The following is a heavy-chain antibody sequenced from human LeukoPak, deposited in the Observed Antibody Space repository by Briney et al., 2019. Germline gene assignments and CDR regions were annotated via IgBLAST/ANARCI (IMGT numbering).Heavy chain of an antibody. Sequence: SETPSLTCTVSGDSISRSRYHWGWIRQPPGKGLEWIAHIYYVGNTHYNPSLQSRVTISVDTSKNQFSLKLNSVTAADTAVYYCARRDLVLEATTDWGQGTLVTVSS. V-gene: IGHV4-39*01. CDR1: GDSISRSRYH. CDR3: ARRDLVLEATTD. J-gene: IGHJ4*02. CDR2: IYYVGNT. D-gene: IGHD2-8*02.